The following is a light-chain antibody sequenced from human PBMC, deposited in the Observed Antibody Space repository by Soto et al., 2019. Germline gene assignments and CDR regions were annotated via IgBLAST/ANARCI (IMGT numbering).Light chain of an antibody. Sequence: DIQMTQSPSSVSASVGDRVTITCRASQDIRSYLAWYQQKPGKAPNLLIFGASNLQSGVPSRFSGSGSGTHFTLTISSLQPEDFATYHCQQASSYSITFGQGTRLDI. J-gene: IGKJ5*01. V-gene: IGKV1-12*01. CDR1: QDIRSY. CDR3: QQASSYSIT. CDR2: GAS.